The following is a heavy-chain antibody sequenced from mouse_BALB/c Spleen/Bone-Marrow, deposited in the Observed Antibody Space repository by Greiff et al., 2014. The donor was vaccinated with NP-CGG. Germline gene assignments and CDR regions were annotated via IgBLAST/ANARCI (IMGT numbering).Heavy chain of an antibody. Sequence: VQLQQPGPELVKPGASVKVSCKASGYSFTDYNMYWVKQSHGKSLEWIGYIDPYNGGTRYNQKFKGKATLTVDTSSSTAFMHRSTPTSEDSAVYYCTIFQRSGYAMDYWGQGTSVTVPS. CDR1: GYSFTDYN. CDR2: IDPYNGGT. J-gene: IGHJ4*01. V-gene: IGHV1S135*01. D-gene: IGHD3-1*01. CDR3: TIFQRSGYAMDY.